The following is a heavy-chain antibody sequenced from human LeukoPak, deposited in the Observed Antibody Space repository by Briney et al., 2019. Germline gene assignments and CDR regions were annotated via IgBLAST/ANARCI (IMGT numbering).Heavy chain of an antibody. D-gene: IGHD3-16*01. V-gene: IGHV4-59*01. CDR2: FYNSGSS. CDR1: GGSISRYY. J-gene: IGHJ4*02. Sequence: KPSETLSLTCTVSGGSISRYYWNWIRQPPGKGLEWIGYFYNSGSSTYNPSLKSRVTISVDTSKEQFSLKVNSVTAADTAVYYCTRGAGWLIDYWGQGILVTVSS. CDR3: TRGAGWLIDY.